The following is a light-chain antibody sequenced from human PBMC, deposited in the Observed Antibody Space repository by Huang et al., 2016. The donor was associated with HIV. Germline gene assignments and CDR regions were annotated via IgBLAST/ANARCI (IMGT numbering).Light chain of an antibody. V-gene: IGKV3-15*01. CDR3: QQYDKWPGT. Sequence: EVMMTQSPATLSVSLGDKASLSCRASQRVGVNLAWYQQKPGQAPTLLIYGASDRATGISARFSGRGSGTDFTLTISSLQSEDSAVYFCQQYDKWPGTFGQGTRLQI. J-gene: IGKJ2*01. CDR1: QRVGVN. CDR2: GAS.